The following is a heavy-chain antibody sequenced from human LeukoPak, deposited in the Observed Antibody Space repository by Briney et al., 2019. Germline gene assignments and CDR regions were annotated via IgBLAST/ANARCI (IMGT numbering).Heavy chain of an antibody. CDR3: IAHFPYFYGFDV. V-gene: IGHV3-15*01. J-gene: IGHJ6*04. Sequence: GGSLRLSCVSSGFTIGTAWMSWVRQAPGKGLEWLGHIKSEGEGATTDYAAPAKGRFAISRDNSKNMIYLQMSSLKIDDTAIYYCIAHFPYFYGFDVWGKGTTVTVSS. CDR2: IKSEGEGATT. CDR1: GFTIGTAW. D-gene: IGHD3-3*02.